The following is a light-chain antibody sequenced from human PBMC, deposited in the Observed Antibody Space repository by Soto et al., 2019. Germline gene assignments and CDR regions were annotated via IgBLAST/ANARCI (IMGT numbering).Light chain of an antibody. CDR2: EVS. V-gene: IGLV2-8*01. CDR3: SSYAGSNNFDVV. J-gene: IGLJ2*01. Sequence: QSALTQPPSASGSPGQSVTISCTGTSSDVGGYNYVSWYQQHPGKAPKLMIYEVSKRPSGVPDRFSGPKSGNTASLTVSGLQAEDEADYYCSSYAGSNNFDVVFGGGTKLTVL. CDR1: SSDVGGYNY.